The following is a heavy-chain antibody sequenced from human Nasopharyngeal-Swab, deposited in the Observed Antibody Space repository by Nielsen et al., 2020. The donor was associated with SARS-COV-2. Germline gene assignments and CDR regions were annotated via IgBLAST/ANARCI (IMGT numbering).Heavy chain of an antibody. CDR2: IYHSGST. Sequence: AETLTLTCTVSGYSISSGYYWGWIRQPPGKGMEWIGSIYHSGSTYYNTSLKSRVTISVDTSKNQFSLKLSSVTAADTAVYYCARDARWELLGAFDIWGQGTMVTVSS. CDR1: GYSISSGYY. J-gene: IGHJ3*02. CDR3: ARDARWELLGAFDI. V-gene: IGHV4-38-2*02. D-gene: IGHD1-26*01.